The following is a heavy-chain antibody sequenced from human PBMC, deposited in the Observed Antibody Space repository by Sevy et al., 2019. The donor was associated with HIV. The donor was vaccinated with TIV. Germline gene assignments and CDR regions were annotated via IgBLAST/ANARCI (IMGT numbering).Heavy chain of an antibody. CDR1: GFTFSSYS. CDR2: ISSSRSYI. J-gene: IGHJ4*02. D-gene: IGHD2-2*01. V-gene: IGHV3-21*01. CDR3: ARDGGCSSTSCLLYFDS. Sequence: GESLKIPCAASGFTFSSYSMNWVRQAPGKGLEWVSSISSSRSYIYYADSVKGRFTISRDNAKNSLYLQMNSLSAEDTAVYYFARDGGCSSTSCLLYFDSGGKGSLVTVSS.